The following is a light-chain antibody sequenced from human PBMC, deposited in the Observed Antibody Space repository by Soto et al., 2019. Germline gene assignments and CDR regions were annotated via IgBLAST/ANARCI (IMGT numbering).Light chain of an antibody. CDR1: QSVSSN. CDR3: QQNNNWPPLMCT. CDR2: GAS. V-gene: IGKV3D-15*01. J-gene: IGKJ2*02. Sequence: EIVMTQSPATLSVSPGERATLSCRASQSVSSNLAWYQQKPGQAPRLLIYGASTRATGIPARFSGSGSGTEFTLTISSLQSEDFAVYYCQQNNNWPPLMCTFGQGTKLEI.